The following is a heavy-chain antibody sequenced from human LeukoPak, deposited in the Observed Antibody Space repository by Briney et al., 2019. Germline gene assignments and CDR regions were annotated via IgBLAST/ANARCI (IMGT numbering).Heavy chain of an antibody. J-gene: IGHJ4*02. V-gene: IGHV3-48*01. CDR1: GFTFSIYS. CDR2: ITRNSGTI. Sequence: GGSLRLSCAASGFTFSIYSMNWVRQAPGKGLEWMSYITRNSGTIYYTDSVKGRFTISRDNAKNSLYLQMNSLRAEDTAVYYCARVAPGHDIGRGYFDYWGQGTLVTVSS. CDR3: ARVAPGHDIGRGYFDY. D-gene: IGHD2-21*01.